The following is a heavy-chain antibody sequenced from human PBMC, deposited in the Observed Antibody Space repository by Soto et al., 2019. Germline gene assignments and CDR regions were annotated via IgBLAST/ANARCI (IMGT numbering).Heavy chain of an antibody. CDR3: AKLPWAAYGGIFVP. CDR2: MYLGGSF. J-gene: IGHJ5*02. V-gene: IGHV4-59*02. Sequence: SETLSLTCNVSGDSVSSGYWSWIRQPPGKGLEWIGFMYLGGSFNYNPSLASRVTISVETSKNQFSLKLGSVTAADTAVYYCAKLPWAAYGGIFVPWGQGTLVNVSS. CDR1: GDSVSSGY. D-gene: IGHD4-17*01.